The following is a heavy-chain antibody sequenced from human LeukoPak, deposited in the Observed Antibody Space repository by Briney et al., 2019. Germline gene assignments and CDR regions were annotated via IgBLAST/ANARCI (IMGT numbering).Heavy chain of an antibody. CDR2: INPSDGSP. Sequence: ASVKVSCKASGYTFTRYYVHWVRQAPGQGLEWMGIINPSDGSPNYAQKFQGRVTMTRDMSTSTVHMDLSSLRSEDTAVYYCARARRNAYNTFDYWGQGTLVTVSS. CDR1: GYTFTRYY. CDR3: ARARRNAYNTFDY. D-gene: IGHD5-24*01. J-gene: IGHJ4*02. V-gene: IGHV1-46*01.